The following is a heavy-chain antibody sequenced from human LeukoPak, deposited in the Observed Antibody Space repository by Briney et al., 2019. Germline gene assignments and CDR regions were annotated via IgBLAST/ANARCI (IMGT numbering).Heavy chain of an antibody. D-gene: IGHD6-13*01. CDR2: IYYSGST. Sequence: PSETLSLTCTVSDGSISSSSYYWGWIRQPPGKGLEWIGNIYYSGSTYYNPSLKSRVTISVDTSKNQFSLKLSSVTAADTAVYYCAGAAAGTNPFDYWGQGTLVTVSS. CDR3: AGAAAGTNPFDY. J-gene: IGHJ4*02. V-gene: IGHV4-39*07. CDR1: DGSISSSSYY.